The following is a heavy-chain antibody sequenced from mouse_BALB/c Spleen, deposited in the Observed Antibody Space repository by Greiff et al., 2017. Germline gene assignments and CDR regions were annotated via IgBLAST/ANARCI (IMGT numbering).Heavy chain of an antibody. CDR3: ARSGGNFDY. J-gene: IGHJ2*01. Sequence: EVKLMESGGGLVQPGGSRKLSCAASGFTFSSFGMHWVRQAPEKGLEWVAYISSGSSTIYYAATVKGRFTISRDNPKNTLFLQMTSLRSEDTAMYYCARSGGNFDYWGQGTTLTVSS. D-gene: IGHD1-1*02. V-gene: IGHV5-17*02. CDR1: GFTFSSFG. CDR2: ISSGSSTI.